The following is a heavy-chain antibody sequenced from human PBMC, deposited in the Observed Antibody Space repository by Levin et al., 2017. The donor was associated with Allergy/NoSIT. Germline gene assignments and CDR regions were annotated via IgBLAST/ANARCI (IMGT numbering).Heavy chain of an antibody. CDR3: ARSRITMVQGVSNWFDP. V-gene: IGHV1-69*06. Sequence: KISCKASGGTFSSYAISWVRQAPGQGLEWMGGIIPIFGTANYAQKFQGRVTITADKSTSTAYMELSSLRSEDTAVYYCARSRITMVQGVSNWFDPWGQGTLVTVSS. CDR1: GGTFSSYA. J-gene: IGHJ5*02. CDR2: IIPIFGTA. D-gene: IGHD3-10*01.